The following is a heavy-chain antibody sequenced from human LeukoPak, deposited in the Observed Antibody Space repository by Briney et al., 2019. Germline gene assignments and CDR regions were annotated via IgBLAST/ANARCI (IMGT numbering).Heavy chain of an antibody. Sequence: ASVKVSCKASGYTFTNYGISWVRQAPGQGLECMGWISAYNGNTKYVQKFQGRVTMTRHTSISTAYMELSRLRSDDTAVYYCARVRYRLAETYIDYWGQGTLVTVSS. CDR3: ARVRYRLAETYIDY. CDR1: GYTFTNYG. D-gene: IGHD3-16*01. V-gene: IGHV1-18*01. CDR2: ISAYNGNT. J-gene: IGHJ4*02.